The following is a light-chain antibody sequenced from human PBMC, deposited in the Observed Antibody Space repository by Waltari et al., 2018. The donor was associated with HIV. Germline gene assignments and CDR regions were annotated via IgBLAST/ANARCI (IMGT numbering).Light chain of an antibody. CDR1: NSDVGRYNY. Sequence: QSALTQPRSVSGSLGQSVTISCPGTNSDVGRYNYISWFQQHPGEAPKLMIYDVSKRPSGVPDRVSGSKSGNTASLTISGLQAEDEADYYCCSYAGSIPFVFGSGTKLTVL. CDR2: DVS. V-gene: IGLV2-11*01. J-gene: IGLJ1*01. CDR3: CSYAGSIPFV.